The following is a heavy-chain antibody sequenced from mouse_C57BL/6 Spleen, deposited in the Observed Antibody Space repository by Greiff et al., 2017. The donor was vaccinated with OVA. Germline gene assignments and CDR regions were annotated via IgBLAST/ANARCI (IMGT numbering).Heavy chain of an antibody. CDR3: AREENYYGQRYFDV. V-gene: IGHV1-53*01. J-gene: IGHJ1*03. D-gene: IGHD1-1*01. CDR1: GYTFTSYW. CDR2: INPSNGGT. Sequence: QVQLQQPGTELVKPGASVKLSCKASGYTFTSYWMHWVKQRPGQGLEWIGNINPSNGGTNYNEKFKSKATLTVDKSSSTAYMQLSSLTSEDSAVYYCAREENYYGQRYFDVWGTGTTVTVSS.